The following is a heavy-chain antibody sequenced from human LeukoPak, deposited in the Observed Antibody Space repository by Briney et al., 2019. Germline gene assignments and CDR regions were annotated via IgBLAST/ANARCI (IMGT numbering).Heavy chain of an antibody. CDR3: ARGHTAVTRHFDF. D-gene: IGHD4-17*01. V-gene: IGHV3-21*01. J-gene: IGHJ4*02. Sequence: GGSLRLSCAASGFTVSTNYMSWVRQAPGKGLEWVSIISSGSSAIFSADALKGRFTISRDDAKNLLYLDMNSLRAEDTAVYYCARGHTAVTRHFDFWGQGTLVTVSS. CDR1: GFTVSTNY. CDR2: ISSGSSAI.